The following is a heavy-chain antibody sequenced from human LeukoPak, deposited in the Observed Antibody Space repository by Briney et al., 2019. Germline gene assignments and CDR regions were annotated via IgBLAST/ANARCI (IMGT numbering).Heavy chain of an antibody. CDR1: GFSLSDYY. CDR2: IDSYGTTI. J-gene: IGHJ3*02. V-gene: IGHV3-11*01. CDR3: ARKVAFDI. Sequence: GGSLRLSYAASGFSLSDYYMSWIRQAPGKGLEWVAYIDSYGTTIYYADSVKGRFTISRDSTKNSLYLQMNSLRVEDTAVYYCARKVAFDIWGQGTMVTVSS.